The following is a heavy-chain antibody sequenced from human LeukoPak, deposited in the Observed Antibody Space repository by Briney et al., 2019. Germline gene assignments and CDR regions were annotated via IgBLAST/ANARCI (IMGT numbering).Heavy chain of an antibody. D-gene: IGHD1-14*01. J-gene: IGHJ5*02. V-gene: IGHV1-46*01. CDR3: ATSDSTTGNWFDP. CDR2: ITPTTGGA. CDR1: GNTFSRYY. Sequence: GASVKVSCKASGNTFSRYYFHWVRQAPGQGLDWMGIITPTTGGANYAQKFQGRVAMTRDTSTSTVYMELSSLTSRDTAVYYCATSDSTTGNWFDPWGQGTRVSVSS.